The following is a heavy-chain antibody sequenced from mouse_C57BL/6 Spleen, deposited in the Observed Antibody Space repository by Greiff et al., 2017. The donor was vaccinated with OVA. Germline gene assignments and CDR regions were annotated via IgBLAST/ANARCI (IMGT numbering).Heavy chain of an antibody. CDR2: IHPNSGST. D-gene: IGHD1-1*01. Sequence: VQLQQPGAELVKPGASVKLSCKASGYTFTSYWMHWVKQRPGQGLEWIGMIHPNSGSTNYNEKFKSKATLTVDNSSSTAYMQLSSLTSEDSAVYYCARGGVTAVVADAMDYWGQGTSVTVSS. CDR1: GYTFTSYW. CDR3: ARGGVTAVVADAMDY. V-gene: IGHV1-64*01. J-gene: IGHJ4*01.